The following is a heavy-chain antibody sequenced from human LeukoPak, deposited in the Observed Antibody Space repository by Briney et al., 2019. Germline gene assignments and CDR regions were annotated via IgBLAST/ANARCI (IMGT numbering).Heavy chain of an antibody. Sequence: PGRSLRLSCAASGFTFDDYAMHWVRQAPGKGLEWVSGISWNSGSIGYADSVKGRFTISRDNAKNSLYLQMNSLRAEDTALYYCAKRKVGTSYYFDYWGQGTLVTVSS. CDR1: GFTFDDYA. D-gene: IGHD1-7*01. V-gene: IGHV3-9*01. J-gene: IGHJ4*02. CDR2: ISWNSGSI. CDR3: AKRKVGTSYYFDY.